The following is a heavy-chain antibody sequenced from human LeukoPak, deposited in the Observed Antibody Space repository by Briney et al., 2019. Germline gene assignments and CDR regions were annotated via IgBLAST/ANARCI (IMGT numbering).Heavy chain of an antibody. Sequence: SQTLSLTCTVTGGSVSSGSYYWSWVRQPAGKGLEWIGRICTSGSTNYNPSLKSRVTISIDTSKNQFSLKLSSVTAADTAVYYCARGHIMDWFDPWGQGTLVTVSS. V-gene: IGHV4-61*02. CDR1: GGSVSSGSYY. J-gene: IGHJ5*02. CDR3: ARGHIMDWFDP. CDR2: ICTSGST.